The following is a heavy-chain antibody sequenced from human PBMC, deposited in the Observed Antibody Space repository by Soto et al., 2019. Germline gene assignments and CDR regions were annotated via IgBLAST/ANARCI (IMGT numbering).Heavy chain of an antibody. CDR2: FYYNGIT. CDR1: GGSVSSGAYY. V-gene: IGHV4-61*08. Sequence: SETLSLTCTVSGGSVSSGAYYWNWVRQPPGKGLEWIGYFYYNGITNYNPSLKSRVTISVDSSKNQFSLNLNSVTSADTAVYYCARWFDPGGQGTLVTGSS. J-gene: IGHJ5*01. CDR3: ARWFDP.